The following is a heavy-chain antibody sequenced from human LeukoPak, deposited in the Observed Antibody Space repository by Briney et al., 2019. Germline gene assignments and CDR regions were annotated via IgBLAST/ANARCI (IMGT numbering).Heavy chain of an antibody. CDR1: GFTFSSYS. CDR2: ISSSSSYI. V-gene: IGHV3-21*04. J-gene: IGHJ5*02. Sequence: PGGSLRLSCAASGFTFSSYSMNWVRQAPGKGLEWVSSISSSSSYIYYADSVKGRFTISRDNAKNSLYLQMNSLRAEDTALYYCAKSHCSSTSCSLFDPWGQGTLVTVSS. D-gene: IGHD2-2*01. CDR3: AKSHCSSTSCSLFDP.